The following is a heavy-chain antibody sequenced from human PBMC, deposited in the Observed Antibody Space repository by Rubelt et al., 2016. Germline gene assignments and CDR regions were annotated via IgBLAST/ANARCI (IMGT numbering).Heavy chain of an antibody. CDR2: INTNTADP. D-gene: IGHD1-26*01. V-gene: IGHV7-4-1*02. CDR1: EYSFSSFG. Sequence: QVQLVQSGSELKKPGASVKVSCKASEYSFSSFGMHWVRQAPGQGLQWIGWINTNTADPTYAQDFTERFVFSLDTSVSTAYLHISSLKAEDTGVYYCARGSGTYLFDYWGQGTLVTVSS. J-gene: IGHJ4*02. CDR3: ARGSGTYLFDY.